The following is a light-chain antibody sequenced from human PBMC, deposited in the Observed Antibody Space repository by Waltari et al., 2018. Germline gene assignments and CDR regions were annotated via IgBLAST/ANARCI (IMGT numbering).Light chain of an antibody. J-gene: IGLJ3*02. CDR3: ATWDSSLSGV. V-gene: IGLV1-51*02. CDR1: GSNIGNNY. Sequence: QSVLTQPPSVSAAPGQKVTISCSGSGSNIGNNYVSWYQQLPGTAPKLLIYENNKRPAGMPDRFAASKSGTSATLGITGLRTGDEADYYCATWDSSLSGVFGGGTKLTVL. CDR2: ENN.